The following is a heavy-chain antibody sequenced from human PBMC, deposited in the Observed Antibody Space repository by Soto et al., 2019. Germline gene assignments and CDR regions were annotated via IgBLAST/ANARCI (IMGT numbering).Heavy chain of an antibody. Sequence: QVHLVQSGAEVRKPGASVKVSCKASGYTFTRFGFSWVRQAPGQGLEWMGWIGSYNAKTNYAQKLQGRVTMTTDTSTSTAYMELRSLKSDDTAVYYCARDIITVAGNFDYCGQGTLVTVSS. J-gene: IGHJ4*02. V-gene: IGHV1-18*01. CDR2: IGSYNAKT. CDR1: GYTFTRFG. CDR3: ARDIITVAGNFDY. D-gene: IGHD6-19*01.